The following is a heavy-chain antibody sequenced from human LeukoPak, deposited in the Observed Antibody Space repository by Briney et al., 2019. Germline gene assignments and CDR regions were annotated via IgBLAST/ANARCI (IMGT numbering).Heavy chain of an antibody. D-gene: IGHD1-26*01. CDR2: ISGSGGST. J-gene: IGHJ4*02. V-gene: IGHV3-23*01. CDR1: GFTFSSYA. CDR3: AKGVSGSYRYYFDY. Sequence: GGSLRLSCSASGFTFSSYAMSWVRQAPCSGPEWFSLISGSGGSTYYADSVKGRFTISRDNSKNTLYLQMNSLRAEDTAVYYCAKGVSGSYRYYFDYWGQGTLVTVSS.